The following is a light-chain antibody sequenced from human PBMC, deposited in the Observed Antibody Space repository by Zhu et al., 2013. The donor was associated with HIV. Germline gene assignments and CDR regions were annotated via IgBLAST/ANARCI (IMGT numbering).Light chain of an antibody. CDR3: QHVNSNAA. J-gene: IGKJ3*01. V-gene: IGKV1-9*01. Sequence: DIQMTQSPSTLSASVGDRVTITCRASQSVESFLAWYQQRPGKAPRLLVYAASTTQSGVPSRFGGRGSGTEFTLTITSLQPDDFATYYCQHVNSNAAFGPGTKVDV. CDR2: AAS. CDR1: QSVESF.